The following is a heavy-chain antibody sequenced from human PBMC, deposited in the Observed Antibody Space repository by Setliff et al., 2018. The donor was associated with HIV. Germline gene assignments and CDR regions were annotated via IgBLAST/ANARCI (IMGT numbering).Heavy chain of an antibody. D-gene: IGHD2-15*01. J-gene: IGHJ4*02. CDR2: IEQDGTEK. V-gene: IGHV3-7*01. CDR3: ARGWWHYYYDY. CDR1: EFTFSSYW. Sequence: GGSLRLSCAASEFTFSSYWMSWVRQAPGKGLEWVANIEQDGTEKYYVDSVKGRFTISRDNAKNSLYLQMNSLRAEDTAVYYCARGWWHYYYDYWGQGTLVTVSS.